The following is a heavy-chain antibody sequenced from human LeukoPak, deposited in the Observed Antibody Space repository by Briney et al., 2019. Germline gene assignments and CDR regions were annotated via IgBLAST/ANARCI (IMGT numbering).Heavy chain of an antibody. CDR1: GFTFSSYE. CDR3: AKDLDVVVVAATEIDAFDI. D-gene: IGHD2-15*01. J-gene: IGHJ3*02. CDR2: ISSSGSST. Sequence: GGSLRLSCAASGFTFSSYEMNWVRQAPGKGLEWVSYISSSGSSTYYADFVKGRFTISRDNSKNTLYLQMNSLRAEDTAVYYCAKDLDVVVVAATEIDAFDIWGQGTMVTVSS. V-gene: IGHV3-23*01.